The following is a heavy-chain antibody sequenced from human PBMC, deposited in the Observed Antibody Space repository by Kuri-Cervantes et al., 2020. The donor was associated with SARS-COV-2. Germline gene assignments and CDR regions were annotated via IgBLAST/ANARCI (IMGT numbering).Heavy chain of an antibody. CDR1: GGSISRSSYY. Sequence: SETLSLTCTLSGGSISRSSYYWGRIRQTPGKGLEWIGSIYYSGSTYYNPSLKSRVTISVDTSKNQFSLKLSSVTAADTAVYYCAREGQWLAEFDYWGQGTLVTVSS. CDR3: AREGQWLAEFDY. V-gene: IGHV4-39*02. J-gene: IGHJ4*02. CDR2: IYYSGST. D-gene: IGHD6-19*01.